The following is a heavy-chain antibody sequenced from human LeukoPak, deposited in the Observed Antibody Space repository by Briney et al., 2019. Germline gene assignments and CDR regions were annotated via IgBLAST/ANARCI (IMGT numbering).Heavy chain of an antibody. J-gene: IGHJ4*02. CDR1: GFTVSSSY. D-gene: IGHD5-18*01. V-gene: IGHV3-53*01. CDR3: AKGYNYAYEY. Sequence: GGSLRLSCAASGFTVSSSYMSWVRQAPGEGLEWVSLIYSGGSTYYAASVKGRFTISGDNSKNTLYLQMNSLRPEDTAVYYCAKGYNYAYEYWGQGTLVTVSS. CDR2: IYSGGST.